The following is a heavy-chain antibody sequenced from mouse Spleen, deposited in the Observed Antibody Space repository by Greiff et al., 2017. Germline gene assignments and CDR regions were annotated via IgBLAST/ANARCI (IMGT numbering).Heavy chain of an antibody. CDR3: ARGDYKFAY. CDR1: GYSFTNYW. V-gene: IGHV1-7*01. Sequence: QVQLKQSGAELAKPGASMKMSCKASGYSFTNYWMHWVKQRPGQVLEWIGYINPSTGYTEYNQKFKDKATLTADKSSSTAYIQLSSLTSEDSAVYYCARGDYKFAYWGQGILVTVSA. D-gene: IGHD2-4*01. J-gene: IGHJ3*01. CDR2: INPSTGYT.